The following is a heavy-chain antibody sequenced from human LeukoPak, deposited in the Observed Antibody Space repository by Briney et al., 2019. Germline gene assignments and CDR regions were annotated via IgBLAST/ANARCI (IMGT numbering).Heavy chain of an antibody. Sequence: GGSLRLSCVGSGFSFSNYGMHWVRQAPGKGLEWVAVISDDASHKYYADSVKGRFTISRDNSKNTLYLQMDSLRLEDTAVFYCAKNREGHSKLDWGQGTLVTVSS. CDR2: ISDDASHK. D-gene: IGHD6-13*01. V-gene: IGHV3-30*18. CDR1: GFSFSNYG. J-gene: IGHJ4*02. CDR3: AKNREGHSKLD.